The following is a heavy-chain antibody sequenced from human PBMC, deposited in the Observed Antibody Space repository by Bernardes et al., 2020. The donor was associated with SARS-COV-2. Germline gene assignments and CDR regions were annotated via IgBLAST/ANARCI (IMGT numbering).Heavy chain of an antibody. J-gene: IGHJ4*02. CDR2: IYSSGNA. CDR3: ARHAGGAWYYDSSGYPDY. CDR1: GGSISSSSYY. D-gene: IGHD3-22*01. Sequence: SETLSLTCTVSGGSISSSSYYWGWIRQPPGKGLEWIGSIYSSGNAYYNPSLKNRVTISVDTSKNQLSLKLSSVTAADTAVYYCARHAGGAWYYDSSGYPDYWGQGTLVTVSS. V-gene: IGHV4-39*01.